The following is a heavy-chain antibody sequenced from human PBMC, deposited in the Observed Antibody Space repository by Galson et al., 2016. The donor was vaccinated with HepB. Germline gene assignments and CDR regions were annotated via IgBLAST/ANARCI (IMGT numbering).Heavy chain of an antibody. V-gene: IGHV3-15*07. D-gene: IGHD3-16*01. CDR1: GFTFTSAW. CDR3: TTDRWGYLDYVVGY. J-gene: IGHJ4*02. CDR2: IKSKTDGGTI. Sequence: SLRLSCAASGFTFTSAWMSWVRQAPGKGLEWVGRIKSKTDGGTIDYAAPVKGRFTISGDDSKNTLYLQMNSLKIEDTAVYYCTTDRWGYLDYVVGYGGQGTLVTVSS.